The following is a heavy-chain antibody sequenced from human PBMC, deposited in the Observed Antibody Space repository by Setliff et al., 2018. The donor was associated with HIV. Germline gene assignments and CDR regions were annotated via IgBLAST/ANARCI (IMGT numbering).Heavy chain of an antibody. CDR1: GGSIFSHY. CDR2: IYYSGST. D-gene: IGHD3-22*01. CDR3: ARVYYYDSSGYSEPYYIDV. J-gene: IGHJ6*03. V-gene: IGHV4-59*11. Sequence: SETLSLTCTVSGGSIFSHYWSWIRQPPGKGMEWIGHIYYSGSTNYNPSLKSRVTISVDTSKKQFSLKLSSVTAADTALYYCARVYYYDSSGYSEPYYIDVWGKGTTVTVSS.